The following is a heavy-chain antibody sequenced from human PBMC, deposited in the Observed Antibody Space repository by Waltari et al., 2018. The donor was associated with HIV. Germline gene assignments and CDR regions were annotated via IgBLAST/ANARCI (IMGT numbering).Heavy chain of an antibody. Sequence: EAEFVESGGGLVQPGGSRRLSCAASRFNFSNYWISWVRQVPGKGLVWVSRVNGDASSTDYADSVRGRFTISRDNAKNTVFLQMDSLRAEDTAVYYCTRAVFWSTFFSDNFFDYWGQGTPLTVSS. J-gene: IGHJ4*02. CDR2: VNGDASST. D-gene: IGHD3-3*01. CDR1: RFNFSNYW. CDR3: TRAVFWSTFFSDNFFDY. V-gene: IGHV3-74*01.